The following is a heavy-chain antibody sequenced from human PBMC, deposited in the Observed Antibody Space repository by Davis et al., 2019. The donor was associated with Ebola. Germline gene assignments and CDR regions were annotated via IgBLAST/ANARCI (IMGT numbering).Heavy chain of an antibody. Sequence: HSQTLSLTCAISGDSVSSNSATWNWLRQSPSRGLQWLGRTYYRSKWSNDYAVSVKGRMTINPDTSKNQFSLKLSSVTAADTAVYYCARRASTLTTIFGVADAYYMDVWGKGTTVTVSS. CDR3: ARRASTLTTIFGVADAYYMDV. D-gene: IGHD3-3*01. J-gene: IGHJ6*03. CDR1: GDSVSSNSAT. V-gene: IGHV6-1*01. CDR2: TYYRSKWSN.